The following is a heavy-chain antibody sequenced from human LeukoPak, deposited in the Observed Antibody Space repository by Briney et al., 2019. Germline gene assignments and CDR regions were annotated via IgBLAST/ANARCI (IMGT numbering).Heavy chain of an antibody. V-gene: IGHV3-30*14. Sequence: GGSLRLSCAASGFTFSSYAMHWVRQAPGKGLEWVAVISYDGSNKYYADSVKGRFTISRDNSKNTLYLQMNSLRAEGTAVYYCARGGVGSYYSDYWGQGTLVTVSS. CDR1: GFTFSSYA. J-gene: IGHJ4*02. CDR2: ISYDGSNK. CDR3: ARGGVGSYYSDY. D-gene: IGHD1-26*01.